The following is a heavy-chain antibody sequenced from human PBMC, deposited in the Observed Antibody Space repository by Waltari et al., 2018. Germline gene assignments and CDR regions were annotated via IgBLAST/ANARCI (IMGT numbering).Heavy chain of an antibody. V-gene: IGHV3-33*01. Sequence: QVQLVESGGGVVQPGRSLRLSCAASGFTFSSYGIPWVRQAPGKGREWVAVIWYDGSNKYYADSVKGRFTISRDNSKNTLYLQMNSLRAEDTAVYYCARGPGYFDYWGQGTLVTVSS. CDR3: ARGPGYFDY. J-gene: IGHJ4*02. CDR2: IWYDGSNK. CDR1: GFTFSSYG.